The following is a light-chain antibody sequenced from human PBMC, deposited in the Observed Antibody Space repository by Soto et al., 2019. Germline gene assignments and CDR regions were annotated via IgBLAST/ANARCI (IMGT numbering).Light chain of an antibody. V-gene: IGKV4-1*01. CDR2: WSS. J-gene: IGKJ1*01. CDR3: QHYYSTPWT. CDR1: QSVLYSSNSKNY. Sequence: DIVMTQSPDSLAVSLGERATINCKSSQSVLYSSNSKNYLAWYQQKPGQPPKLLIYWSSTRESGVPDRFSGSGSGTDFTLTISSLHAEDVAVYYCQHYYSTPWTLGQGTKVEI.